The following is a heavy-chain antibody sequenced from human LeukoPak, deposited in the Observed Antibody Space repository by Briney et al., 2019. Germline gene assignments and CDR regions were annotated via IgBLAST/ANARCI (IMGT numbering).Heavy chain of an antibody. Sequence: GGSLRLSCAASGFTFSSYSMNWVRQAPGKGLEWVSSISSSSSYIYYADSVKGRFTISRDNAKNSLYLQMNSLRAEDTAVYYCARDFKWLDAFDIWGQGTMVTVSS. CDR2: ISSSSSYI. J-gene: IGHJ3*02. D-gene: IGHD6-19*01. V-gene: IGHV3-21*01. CDR3: ARDFKWLDAFDI. CDR1: GFTFSSYS.